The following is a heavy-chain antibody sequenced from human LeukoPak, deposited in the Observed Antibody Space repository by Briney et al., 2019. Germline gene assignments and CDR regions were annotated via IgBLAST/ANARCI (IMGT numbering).Heavy chain of an antibody. V-gene: IGHV5-51*01. CDR1: GYSFTNYW. J-gene: IGHJ6*03. D-gene: IGHD3-10*01. CDR2: IYPGDSDT. CDR3: ARFLAGYMDV. Sequence: GESLKISCKASGYSFTNYWIGWVRQMPGKGLEWMGIIYPGDSDTRYSPSFQGQVTISADKSISTAYLQWSSLKASDTTMYYCARFLAGYMDVWGKGTTVTISS.